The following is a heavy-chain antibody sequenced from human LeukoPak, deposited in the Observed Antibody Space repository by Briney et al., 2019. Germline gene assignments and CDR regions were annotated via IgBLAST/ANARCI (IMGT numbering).Heavy chain of an antibody. D-gene: IGHD2-15*01. CDR2: MNPNSGNT. Sequence: GASVKVSCKASGYTFTSYDINWVRQASGQGLEWMGWMNPNSGNTGYAQKFQGRVTMTRNTSISTAYMELSGLRSEDTAVYYCARWATRYYYYYYMDVWGKGTTVTVSS. J-gene: IGHJ6*03. V-gene: IGHV1-8*01. CDR3: ARWATRYYYYYYMDV. CDR1: GYTFTSYD.